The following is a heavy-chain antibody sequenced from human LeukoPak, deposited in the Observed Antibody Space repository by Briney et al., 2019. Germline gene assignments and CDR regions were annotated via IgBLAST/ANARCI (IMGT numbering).Heavy chain of an antibody. CDR1: GFTFSSYA. V-gene: IGHV3-23*01. Sequence: RGSLRLSCAASGFTFSSYAMSWVRQAPGKGLEWVSAISGSGGTTYYADSVKGRFTISRDNSENTLYLQMNSLRAEDTAVYYCAKRYCSSTSCSFFDYWGQGTLVTVSS. CDR2: ISGSGGTT. D-gene: IGHD2-2*01. CDR3: AKRYCSSTSCSFFDY. J-gene: IGHJ4*02.